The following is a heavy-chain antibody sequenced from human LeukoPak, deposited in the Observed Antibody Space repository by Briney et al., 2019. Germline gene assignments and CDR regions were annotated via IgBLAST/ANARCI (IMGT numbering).Heavy chain of an antibody. CDR3: ARALNYYDSSGYYRGAFDI. D-gene: IGHD3-22*01. V-gene: IGHV3-21*01. CDR1: GFTFSSYS. CDR2: ISITSSYI. J-gene: IGHJ3*02. Sequence: PGGSLRLSCAASGFTFSSYSMNWVRQAPGKGLEWVSSISITSSYIYYADSVKGRFTISRDNAKNSLYLQMNSLRAEDTAVYYCARALNYYDSSGYYRGAFDIWGQGTMVTVSS.